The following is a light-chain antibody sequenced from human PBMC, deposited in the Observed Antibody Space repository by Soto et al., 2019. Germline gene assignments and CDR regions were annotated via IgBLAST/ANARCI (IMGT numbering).Light chain of an antibody. J-gene: IGKJ5*01. Sequence: EIVMTQSPATLSVSPGERATLSCRASESVGSNLAWYQQKPGQAPRLLIHGASNRATGIPARFSGSGSGTDFTLTISSLEPEDFAVYYCQQRNNWPPITFGQGTRMEIK. CDR2: GAS. CDR1: ESVGSN. V-gene: IGKV3-11*01. CDR3: QQRNNWPPIT.